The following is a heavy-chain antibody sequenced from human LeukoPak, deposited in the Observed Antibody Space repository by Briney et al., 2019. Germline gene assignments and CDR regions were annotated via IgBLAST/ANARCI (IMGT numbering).Heavy chain of an antibody. CDR3: AGDFFSRSSGWPF. CDR1: GGTFSSYT. D-gene: IGHD6-19*01. Sequence: SVKVSCKASGGTFSSYTISWVRQAPGQGLEWMGRIIPILGIANYAQKFQGRVTITADKSTSTAYMELSSLRSEDTAVYYCAGDFFSRSSGWPFWGQGTLVTVSS. V-gene: IGHV1-69*04. J-gene: IGHJ4*02. CDR2: IIPILGIA.